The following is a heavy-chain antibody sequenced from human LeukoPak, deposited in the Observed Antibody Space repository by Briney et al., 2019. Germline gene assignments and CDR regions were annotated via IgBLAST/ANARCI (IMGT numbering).Heavy chain of an antibody. CDR3: AKPQPYDFWSGYSLCYYYYYMDV. CDR2: ISGSGGST. V-gene: IGHV3-23*01. Sequence: PGGSLRLSCAASGFTFSSYAMSWVRQAPGKGLEWVSAISGSGGSTYYADSVKGRFTISRDNSKNTLYLQMNSLRAEDTAVYYCAKPQPYDFWSGYSLCYYYYYMDVWGKGTTVTVSS. J-gene: IGHJ6*03. CDR1: GFTFSSYA. D-gene: IGHD3-3*01.